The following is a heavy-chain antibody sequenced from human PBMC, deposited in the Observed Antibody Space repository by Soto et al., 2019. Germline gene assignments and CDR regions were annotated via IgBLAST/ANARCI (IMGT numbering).Heavy chain of an antibody. V-gene: IGHV3-23*01. Sequence: GGSLRLSCAASGFTFSSYAMSWVRQAPGKGLEWVSAISGSGGSTYYADSVKGRFTISRDNSKNMLYLQMNSLRAEDTAVYYCETVLDSSSKTSAVDYWGQGTLVTVCS. CDR2: ISGSGGST. CDR3: ETVLDSSSKTSAVDY. J-gene: IGHJ4*02. CDR1: GFTFSSYA. D-gene: IGHD6-6*01.